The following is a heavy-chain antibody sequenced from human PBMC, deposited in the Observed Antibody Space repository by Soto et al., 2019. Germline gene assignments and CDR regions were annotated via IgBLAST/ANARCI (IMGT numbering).Heavy chain of an antibody. Sequence: PGGSLRLSCAASGFTFSSYGMHWVRQAPGKGLEWVAVISYDGSNKYYADSVKGRFTISRDNSKNTLYLQMNSLRAEDTAVYYCAKASEYGADYWGKGTMVTXSS. CDR1: GFTFSSYG. J-gene: IGHJ4*02. CDR3: AKASEYGADY. CDR2: ISYDGSNK. V-gene: IGHV3-30*18. D-gene: IGHD1-26*01.